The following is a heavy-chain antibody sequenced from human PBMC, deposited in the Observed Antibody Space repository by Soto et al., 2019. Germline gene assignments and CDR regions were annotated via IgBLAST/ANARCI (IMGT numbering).Heavy chain of an antibody. J-gene: IGHJ4*02. D-gene: IGHD5-18*01. CDR3: ARDSHGYSYRYFDY. V-gene: IGHV3-33*01. CDR2: IWYDGSNK. Sequence: GGSLRLSCAASGFTFSSYGMHWVRQAPGKGLEWVAVIWYDGSNKYYADSVKGRFTISRDNSKNTLYLQMNSLRAEDTAVYYCARDSHGYSYRYFDYWGQGTLVTVSS. CDR1: GFTFSSYG.